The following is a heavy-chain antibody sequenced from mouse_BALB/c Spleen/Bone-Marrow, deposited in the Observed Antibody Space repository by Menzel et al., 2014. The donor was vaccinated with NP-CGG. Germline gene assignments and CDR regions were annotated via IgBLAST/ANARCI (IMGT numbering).Heavy chain of an antibody. Sequence: EVKVEEPGGGLVKPGGSLKLSCAASGFAFSRYDMSWVRQTPEKRLEWVAYISSGGGSTYYPDTVKGRFTISRDNAKNTLYLQMSSLKSEDTAMYYCARHDYYGNPFAYWGQGTLVTVSA. CDR2: ISSGGGST. V-gene: IGHV5-12-1*01. J-gene: IGHJ3*01. CDR1: GFAFSRYD. CDR3: ARHDYYGNPFAY. D-gene: IGHD2-1*01.